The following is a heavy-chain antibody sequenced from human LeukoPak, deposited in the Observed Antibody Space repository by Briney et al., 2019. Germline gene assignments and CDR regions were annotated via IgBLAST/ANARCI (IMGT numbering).Heavy chain of an antibody. CDR1: GGSFSGYY. CDR2: INHSGST. V-gene: IGHV4-34*01. CDR3: ASFVEYYFDY. D-gene: IGHD6-6*01. J-gene: IGHJ4*02. Sequence: SETLSLTCAVYGGSFSGYYWSWIRQPPGKGLEWIGEINHSGSTNYNPSLKSRVTISVDTSKNQFSLKLSSVAAADTAVYYCASFVEYYFDYWGQGTLVTVSS.